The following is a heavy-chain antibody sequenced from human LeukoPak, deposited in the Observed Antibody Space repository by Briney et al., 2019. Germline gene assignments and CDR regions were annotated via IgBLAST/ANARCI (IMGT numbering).Heavy chain of an antibody. J-gene: IGHJ5*02. V-gene: IGHV1-8*01. Sequence: GASVTVSCMPSVYTFTPYDFIWVGQAPGQGREWMGWMNLNIGKTGHTQKFQGRVTITSNTSISTAYMELSRRSSEDTAVYDCARGRGSGHKDNWFHPWGQGTLVTVSS. D-gene: IGHD6-19*01. CDR3: ARGRGSGHKDNWFHP. CDR1: VYTFTPYD. CDR2: MNLNIGKT.